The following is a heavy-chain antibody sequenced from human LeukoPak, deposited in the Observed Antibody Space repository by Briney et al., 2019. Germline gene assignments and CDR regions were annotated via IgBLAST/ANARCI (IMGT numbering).Heavy chain of an antibody. CDR2: IRNKANNYAT. CDR3: TNYDSSGPVFQH. D-gene: IGHD3-22*01. J-gene: IGHJ1*01. CDR1: GFTFSGSA. V-gene: IGHV3-73*01. Sequence: GGSPRLSCAASGFTFSGSAMHWVRQASGKGLEWVGGIRNKANNYATSYAASVTGRFTISRDDSKNTAYLQMNSLQTEDTAVYYCTNYDSSGPVFQHWGQGTLVTVSS.